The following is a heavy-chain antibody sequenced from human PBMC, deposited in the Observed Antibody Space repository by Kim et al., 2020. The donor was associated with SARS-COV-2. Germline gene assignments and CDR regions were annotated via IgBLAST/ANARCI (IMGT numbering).Heavy chain of an antibody. CDR1: GYSFVDYW. CDR2: IWPGDSDT. J-gene: IGHJ4*02. D-gene: IGHD6-13*01. V-gene: IGHV5-51*01. CDR3: AIPGIGLSCQSGNS. Sequence: GESLKISCKTSGYSFVDYWIGWVRQMPGKGLEWMGVIWPGDSDTKYSPPFQGQVTISADKSMRTAYLQWGSLKASDTAMYYCAIPGIGLSCQSGNSWGQGTLVTVSS.